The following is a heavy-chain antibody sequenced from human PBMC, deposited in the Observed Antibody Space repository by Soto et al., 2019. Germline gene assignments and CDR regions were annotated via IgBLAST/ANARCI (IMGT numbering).Heavy chain of an antibody. J-gene: IGHJ4*02. CDR2: TSFDGNHK. CDR1: GFTFSSYA. Sequence: QVQLVESGGGVVQPGRSLGLACAASGFTFSSYAMYWVRQAPGKGLEWVAVTSFDGNHKYYGDSVQGRFTISRDNSKNTLYLKMNILRPDDTAVYYCARKRLNRGSRGWIDHWGQGTLVSVSS. V-gene: IGHV3-30-3*01. CDR3: ARKRLNRGSRGWIDH. D-gene: IGHD7-27*01.